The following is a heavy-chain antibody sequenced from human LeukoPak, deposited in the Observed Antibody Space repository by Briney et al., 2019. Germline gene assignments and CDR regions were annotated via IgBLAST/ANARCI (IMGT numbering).Heavy chain of an antibody. CDR2: SYHSGST. V-gene: IGHV4-4*02. CDR3: ARGVKFDYYYYMDV. Sequence: PSEILSLTCAVSGGSISSSNWWRWVRQPPGKGLEWIGESYHSGSTNYNPSLKSRVTISVDKSKNQFSLKLSSVTAADTAVYYCARGVKFDYYYYMDVWGKGTTVTVSS. D-gene: IGHD3-22*01. J-gene: IGHJ6*03. CDR1: GGSISSSNW.